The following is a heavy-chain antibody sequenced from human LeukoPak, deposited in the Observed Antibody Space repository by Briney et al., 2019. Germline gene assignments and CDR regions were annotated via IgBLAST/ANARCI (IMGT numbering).Heavy chain of an antibody. CDR2: IIPFLGTT. Sequence: GASVKVSCKASGGVSTTYAISWVRQAPGQGLEWMGGIIPFLGTTNYAQKFQGRVTITADEPTRTAYMELTYLRSDDTAVYYCTIIPNVILFTHYFEYWGQGTLVTVSS. V-gene: IGHV1-69*13. D-gene: IGHD2-21*01. CDR1: GGVSTTYA. J-gene: IGHJ4*02. CDR3: TIIPNVILFTHYFEY.